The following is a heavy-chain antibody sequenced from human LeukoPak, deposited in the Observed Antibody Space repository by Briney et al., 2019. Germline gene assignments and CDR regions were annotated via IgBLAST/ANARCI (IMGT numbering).Heavy chain of an antibody. CDR1: GFTFSSYG. V-gene: IGHV3-30*02. CDR3: AKDLWDYYGSGSTFDY. D-gene: IGHD3-10*01. Sequence: PGGSLRLSCAASGFTFSSYGMYWVRQAPGKGLEWVAYIRYDGSNKYYTDSVKGRFTISRDNSKSTLYLQMNSLRAEDTAVYYCAKDLWDYYGSGSTFDYWGQGTLVTVSS. J-gene: IGHJ4*02. CDR2: IRYDGSNK.